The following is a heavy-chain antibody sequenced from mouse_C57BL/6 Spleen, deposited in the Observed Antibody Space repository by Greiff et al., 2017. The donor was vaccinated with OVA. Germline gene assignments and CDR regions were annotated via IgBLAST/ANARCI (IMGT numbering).Heavy chain of an antibody. CDR2: IGPEDGET. V-gene: IGHV14-2*01. CDR3: ARGGFKGYFDD. J-gene: IGHJ2*01. Sequence: EVQLQQSGAELVKPGASVKLSCTASGFNIKDYYMPWVKQKTEQGLEWIGRIGPEDGETKYAPKFQGKATITADTTSNPSYLQLSILTSEDTAVYYCARGGFKGYFDDWGQGTTLTVSS. CDR1: GFNIKDYY.